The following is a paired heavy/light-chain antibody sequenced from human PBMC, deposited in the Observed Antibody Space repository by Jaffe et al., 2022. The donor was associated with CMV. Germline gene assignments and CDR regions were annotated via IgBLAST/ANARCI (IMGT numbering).Light chain of an antibody. V-gene: IGLV1-51*02. CDR2: ENN. CDR1: SSNIGNNY. Sequence: QSVLTQPASMSAAPGQKVTISCSGSSSNIGNNYVSWYQQLPGTAPKLLIYENNKRPSGIPDRFSGSKSGTSAALDITGLQTGDEADYYCGTWDSSLSVVAFGGGTKLTVL. CDR3: GTWDSSLSVVA. J-gene: IGLJ2*01.
Heavy chain of an antibody. V-gene: IGHV1-46*01. D-gene: IGHD1-26*01. CDR3: ARGPRVGANYNWFDP. CDR1: GYTFTAYY. Sequence: QVQLVQSGAEVARPGASVKVSCKASGYTFTAYYMQWVRQAPGQGLEWMGIIDPIRGSTSYAQNFQGRVTVTRDTPASTVYMELSSLRSDDTAMYYCARGPRVGANYNWFDPWGQGTLVTVSS. J-gene: IGHJ5*02. CDR2: IDPIRGST.